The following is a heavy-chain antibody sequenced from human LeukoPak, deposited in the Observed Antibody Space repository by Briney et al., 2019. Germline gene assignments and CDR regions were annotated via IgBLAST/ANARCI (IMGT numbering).Heavy chain of an antibody. D-gene: IGHD3-16*01. V-gene: IGHV4-59*01. CDR2: IYYSGST. CDR3: ARANTNNDAFDI. J-gene: IGHJ3*02. Sequence: SETLSLTCSVSGGSISSYYWSWIRQPPGKGLEWIGNIYYSGSTNDNPSLKTRVTISVDTSKNQFTLQLSSVTAADTAVYYCARANTNNDAFDIWGRGTLVTVSS. CDR1: GGSISSYY.